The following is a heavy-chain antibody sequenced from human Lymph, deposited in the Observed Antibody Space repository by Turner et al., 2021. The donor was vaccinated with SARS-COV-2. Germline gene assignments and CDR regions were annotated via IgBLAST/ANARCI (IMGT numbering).Heavy chain of an antibody. J-gene: IGHJ4*02. CDR2: ISYDGSNK. Sequence: QVQLVVSGGGVVQPGRALRLSCAASGFTFNNYPMHWVRQAQGKGLEWVAVISYDGSNKYYADSVKGRFTSSRDNSKNTLYLQMNSLRAEDTAVYYCARDSSGSGTLDYWGQGTLVTVSS. CDR3: ARDSSGSGTLDY. CDR1: GFTFNNYP. D-gene: IGHD3-10*01. V-gene: IGHV3-30-3*01.